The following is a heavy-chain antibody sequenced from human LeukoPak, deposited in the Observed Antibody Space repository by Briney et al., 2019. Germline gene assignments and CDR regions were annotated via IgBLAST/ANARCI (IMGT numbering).Heavy chain of an antibody. Sequence: GRSLRLSCAASGFTFSSYSMHWVRQAPGKGLEWVTVMSSDGSNKYYSDSVKGRFTISRDNSKNTLYLQMSSLRAEDTAIYYCAKTARVYGDYAGIDNWGQGTLVTVSS. V-gene: IGHV3-30-3*02. J-gene: IGHJ4*02. CDR3: AKTARVYGDYAGIDN. CDR1: GFTFSSYS. CDR2: MSSDGSNK. D-gene: IGHD4-17*01.